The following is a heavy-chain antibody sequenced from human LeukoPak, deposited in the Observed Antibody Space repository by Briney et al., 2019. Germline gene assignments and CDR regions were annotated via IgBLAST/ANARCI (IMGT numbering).Heavy chain of an antibody. CDR3: ARVVDYDSRDY. Sequence: GGSLRLSCAASGFTFSSYWMSWVRQAPGKGLEWVANIKQDGSEKYYVDSVKGRFTISRDNAKNSLYLQMNSLSAEDTAVYYCARVVDYDSRDYWGQGPLVTVSS. V-gene: IGHV3-7*01. CDR1: GFTFSSYW. D-gene: IGHD3-22*01. CDR2: IKQDGSEK. J-gene: IGHJ4*02.